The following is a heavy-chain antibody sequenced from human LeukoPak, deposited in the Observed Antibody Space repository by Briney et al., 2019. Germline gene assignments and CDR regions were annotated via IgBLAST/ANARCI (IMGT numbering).Heavy chain of an antibody. CDR3: ARDSGTYYYDSSGYLSDY. CDR2: ISAYNGNT. CDR1: GYTFTSYG. D-gene: IGHD3-22*01. J-gene: IGHJ4*02. Sequence: ASVKVSCKASGYTFTSYGISWVRQAPGQGLEWMGWISAYNGNTNYAQKLQGRVTMTTDTSTSTAYMELRSLRSDDTAVYYCARDSGTYYYDSSGYLSDYWGRGTLVTVSS. V-gene: IGHV1-18*01.